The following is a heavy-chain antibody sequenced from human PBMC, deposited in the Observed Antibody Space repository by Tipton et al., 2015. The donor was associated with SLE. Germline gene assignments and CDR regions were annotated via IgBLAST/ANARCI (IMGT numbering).Heavy chain of an antibody. V-gene: IGHV3-21*01. Sequence: GSLRLSCGASGFTFRNYNMNWVRQAPGKGLEWVSSISTSGTYISYSDSVKGRFTISRDNAKNSLYLLMDSLRGDDTAVFYCARDHYASGEGGTHFDYWGQGTLVTVSS. J-gene: IGHJ4*02. CDR2: ISTSGTYI. CDR3: ARDHYASGEGGTHFDY. CDR1: GFTFRNYN. D-gene: IGHD3-16*01.